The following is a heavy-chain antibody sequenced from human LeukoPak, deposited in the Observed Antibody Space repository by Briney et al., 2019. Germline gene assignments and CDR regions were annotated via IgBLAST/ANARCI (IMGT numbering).Heavy chain of an antibody. D-gene: IGHD3-10*01. CDR2: MNPNSGNT. CDR3: ARGGVWFGELLDFDY. V-gene: IGHV1-8*02. J-gene: IGHJ4*02. Sequence: ASVKVSCKASGYTFTSYYMHWVRQATGQGLEWMGWMNPNSGNTGYAQKFQGRVTMTRNTSISTAYMELSSLRSEDTAVYYCARGGVWFGELLDFDYWGQGTLVTVSS. CDR1: GYTFTSYY.